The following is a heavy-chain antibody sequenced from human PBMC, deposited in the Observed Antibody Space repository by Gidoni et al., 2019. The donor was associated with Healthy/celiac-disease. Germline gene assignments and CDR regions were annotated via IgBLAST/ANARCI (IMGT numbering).Heavy chain of an antibody. CDR2: IWYDGSNK. V-gene: IGHV3-33*01. Sequence: QVQLVESGGGVVQPGRSLRLSCAPSGFTFSSYGMHWVRQAPGKGLEGVAVIWYDGSNKYYADALKGRFTISRDNSKNTLYLQMNSLRAEDTAVYYCASDYCSSTSCYDYYGMDVWGQGTTVTVSS. D-gene: IGHD2-2*01. J-gene: IGHJ6*02. CDR1: GFTFSSYG. CDR3: ASDYCSSTSCYDYYGMDV.